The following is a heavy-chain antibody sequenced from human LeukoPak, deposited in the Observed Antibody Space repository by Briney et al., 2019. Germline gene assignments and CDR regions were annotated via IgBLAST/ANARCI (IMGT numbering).Heavy chain of an antibody. V-gene: IGHV3-23*01. CDR2: ISSSGGST. CDR3: AKDAPAVYYDSSGEIH. D-gene: IGHD3-22*01. J-gene: IGHJ4*02. Sequence: GGSLRLSCAASGFTFSNYAMSWVRQAPGKGLEWVSTISSSGGSTYYADSVKGRFTISRDTSKNTLYLQMNSLRAEDTAVYYCAKDAPAVYYDSSGEIHWGQGTLVTVSS. CDR1: GFTFSNYA.